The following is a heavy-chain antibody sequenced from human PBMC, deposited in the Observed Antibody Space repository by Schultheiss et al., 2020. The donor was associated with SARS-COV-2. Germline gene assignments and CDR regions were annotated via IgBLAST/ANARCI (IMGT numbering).Heavy chain of an antibody. CDR3: ASSRSIVVVPAAIIY. V-gene: IGHV3-23*01. Sequence: GGSLRLSCAASGFTFSSYAMSWVRQAPGKGLEWVSAISGSGGSTYYADSVKGRFTISRDNSKNTLYLQMNSLRAEDTAVYYCASSRSIVVVPAAIIYWGQGTLVTVSS. CDR2: ISGSGGST. J-gene: IGHJ4*02. D-gene: IGHD2-2*02. CDR1: GFTFSSYA.